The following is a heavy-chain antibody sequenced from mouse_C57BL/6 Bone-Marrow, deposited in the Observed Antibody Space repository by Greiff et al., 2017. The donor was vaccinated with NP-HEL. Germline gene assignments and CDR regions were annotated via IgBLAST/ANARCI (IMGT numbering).Heavy chain of an antibody. CDR1: GFTFTDYY. D-gene: IGHD1-1*01. CDR2: IRNKANGYTT. CDR3: ARYWILGITTVDYYAMDY. V-gene: IGHV7-3*01. J-gene: IGHJ4*01. Sequence: EVQGVESGGGLVQPGGSLSLSCAASGFTFTDYYMSWVRQPPGKALEWLGFIRNKANGYTTEYSASVKGRFTISRDNSQSILYLQMNALRAEDSATYYCARYWILGITTVDYYAMDYWGQGTSVTVSS.